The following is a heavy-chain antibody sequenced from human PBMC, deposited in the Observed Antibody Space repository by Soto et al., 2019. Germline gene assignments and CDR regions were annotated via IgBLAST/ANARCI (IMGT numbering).Heavy chain of an antibody. Sequence: ESGGGVVPPGRSLRLSCAASGFTFSSYGMHWVRQAPGKGLEWVAVISYDGSNKYYADSVKGRFTISRDNSKNTLYLQMNSLRAEDTAVYYCANEGDMYFDYWGQGTLVTVSS. CDR3: ANEGDMYFDY. V-gene: IGHV3-30*18. D-gene: IGHD3-16*01. J-gene: IGHJ4*02. CDR2: ISYDGSNK. CDR1: GFTFSSYG.